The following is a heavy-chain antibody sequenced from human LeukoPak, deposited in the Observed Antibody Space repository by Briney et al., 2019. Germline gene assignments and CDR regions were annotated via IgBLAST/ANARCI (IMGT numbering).Heavy chain of an antibody. CDR3: ARDRRYSSSWYPYYYYYMDV. J-gene: IGHJ6*03. CDR2: IIPIFGTA. CDR1: GGTFSSYA. D-gene: IGHD6-13*01. Sequence: ASVKVSCKASGGTFSSYAISWVRQAPGQGLEWMGGIIPIFGTANYAQKFQGRVTITADESTSTAYMELSSLRSEDTAVYYCARDRRYSSSWYPYYYYYMDVWGKGTTVTVSS. V-gene: IGHV1-69*13.